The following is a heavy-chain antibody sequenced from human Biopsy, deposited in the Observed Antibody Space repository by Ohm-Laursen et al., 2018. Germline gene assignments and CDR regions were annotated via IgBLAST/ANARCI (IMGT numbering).Heavy chain of an antibody. V-gene: IGHV1-46*01. CDR1: GYIFTSYY. J-gene: IGHJ4*02. D-gene: IGHD6-19*01. CDR2: INPNGGST. Sequence: ASVKVSCKTSGYIFTSYYIHWVRQAPGQGFEWMASINPNGGSTTYAQRFQGRLIMTRDTSTSSIYMELSSLRSEDTAIYFCARAVAGTGGVFDSWGQGTLVTVSS. CDR3: ARAVAGTGGVFDS.